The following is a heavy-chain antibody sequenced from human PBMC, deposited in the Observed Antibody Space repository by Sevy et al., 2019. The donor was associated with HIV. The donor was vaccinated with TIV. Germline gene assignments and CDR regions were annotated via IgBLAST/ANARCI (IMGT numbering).Heavy chain of an antibody. V-gene: IGHV3-7*01. CDR2: MKEDGSDK. J-gene: IGHJ4*02. CDR3: VGEGVGGYSYSLDC. D-gene: IGHD5-18*01. CDR1: GFTFSVYW. Sequence: GGSLRLSCAASGFTFSVYWMSWVRQAPGKGLEWVATMKEDGSDKDYVDSVKGRFTISRDNAKNSLYLQMNSLRAEDRAVCYCVGEGVGGYSYSLDCWGQGTLVTVSS.